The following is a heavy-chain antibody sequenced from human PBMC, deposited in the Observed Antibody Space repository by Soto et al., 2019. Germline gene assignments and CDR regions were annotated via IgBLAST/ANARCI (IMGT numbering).Heavy chain of an antibody. D-gene: IGHD3-22*01. CDR2: FYYTGST. J-gene: IGHJ4*02. CDR1: GGSIISTSYF. V-gene: IGHV4-39*01. Sequence: SETLSLTCTVSGGSIISTSYFWGLIRQPPGKGLEWIGSFYYTGSTYYNPSLKSRVTISVDTSKNQFSLKLSSVTAADTAVYYCARRPPYDYDGRGEFDYWGQGTLVTVSS. CDR3: ARRPPYDYDGRGEFDY.